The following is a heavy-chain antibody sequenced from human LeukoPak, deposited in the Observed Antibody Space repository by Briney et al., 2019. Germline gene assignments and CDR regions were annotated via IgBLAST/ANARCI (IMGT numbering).Heavy chain of an antibody. Sequence: VASVKVSCKASGGTFSSYAISWVQQAPGQGLEWMGGIIPIFGTANYAQKFQGRVTITADESTSTAYMELSSLRSEDTAVFYCAREHDILSGYGFDIWGQGTMVTVSS. CDR1: GGTFSSYA. D-gene: IGHD3-9*01. CDR3: AREHDILSGYGFDI. V-gene: IGHV1-69*01. J-gene: IGHJ3*02. CDR2: IIPIFGTA.